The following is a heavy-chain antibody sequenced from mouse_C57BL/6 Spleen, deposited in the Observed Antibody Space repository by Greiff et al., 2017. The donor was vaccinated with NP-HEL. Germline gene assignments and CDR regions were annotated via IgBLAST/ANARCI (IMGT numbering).Heavy chain of an antibody. CDR1: GYTFTDYY. J-gene: IGHJ2*01. V-gene: IGHV1-26*01. CDR2: INPNNGGT. Sequence: EVKLQQSGPELVKPGASVKISCKASGYTFTDYYMNWVKQSHGKSLEWIGDINPNNGGTSYNQKFKGKATLTVDKSSSTAYMELRSLTSEDSAVYYCAAGGPYYFDYWGQGTTLTVSS. CDR3: AAGGPYYFDY.